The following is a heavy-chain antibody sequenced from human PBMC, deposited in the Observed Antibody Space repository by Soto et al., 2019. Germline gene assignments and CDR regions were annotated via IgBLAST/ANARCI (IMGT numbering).Heavy chain of an antibody. V-gene: IGHV3-23*01. D-gene: IGHD3-3*01. CDR2: ISGSADGT. CDR3: AKDTVGGYSFWSGYYSDGLDV. Sequence: EVKLLESGGGPAQPGGSLRLSCVGSGFTFDSYAISWVRQAPGERLQWIAAISGSADGTDYAHSVRGRFTISRDNAKKTVHLQMDSLRVEDMAVYFCAKDTVGGYSFWSGYYSDGLDVWGQGTLVTVS. J-gene: IGHJ3*01. CDR1: GFTFDSYA.